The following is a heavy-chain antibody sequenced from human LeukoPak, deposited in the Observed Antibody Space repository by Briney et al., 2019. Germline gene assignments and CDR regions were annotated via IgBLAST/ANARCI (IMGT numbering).Heavy chain of an antibody. D-gene: IGHD3-16*01. Sequence: PGGSLRLSCAASGFTFSSYWMHWVRQAPGKGLVWISNINEYGTTACADSVKGRFTISRDSAKNILYLQMNSLRAEDTAVYYCARVRGGNWGRGTLVTVSS. J-gene: IGHJ4*02. CDR2: INEYGTT. CDR1: GFTFSSYW. V-gene: IGHV3-74*01. CDR3: ARVRGGN.